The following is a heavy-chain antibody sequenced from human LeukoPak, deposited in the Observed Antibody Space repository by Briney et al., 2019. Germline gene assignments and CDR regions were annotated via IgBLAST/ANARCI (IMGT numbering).Heavy chain of an antibody. CDR1: GYTFTSYG. Sequence: ASVKVSCKASGYTFTSYGISWVRQAPGQGLEWMGWISAYSGNTNYAQKLQGRVTMTTDTSTSTAYMELRSLRSDDTAVYYCARVVWFGELFNYYGMDVWGKGTTVTVSS. V-gene: IGHV1-18*04. J-gene: IGHJ6*04. CDR2: ISAYSGNT. CDR3: ARVVWFGELFNYYGMDV. D-gene: IGHD3-10*01.